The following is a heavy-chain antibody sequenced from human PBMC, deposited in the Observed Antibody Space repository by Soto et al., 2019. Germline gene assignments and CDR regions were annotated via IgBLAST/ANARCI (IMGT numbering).Heavy chain of an antibody. J-gene: IGHJ5*02. CDR2: ISAYNGNT. CDR3: ARRSGYSSGWFKKGGNWFDP. D-gene: IGHD6-19*01. CDR1: GYTFTSYG. Sequence: QVQLVQSGAEVKKPGASVKVSCKASGYTFTSYGISWVRQAPGQGLEWMGWISAYNGNTNYAQKLQGRVTMTTDTSTSTPYMELRSLRSDDTAVYYCARRSGYSSGWFKKGGNWFDPWGQGTLVTVSS. V-gene: IGHV1-18*01.